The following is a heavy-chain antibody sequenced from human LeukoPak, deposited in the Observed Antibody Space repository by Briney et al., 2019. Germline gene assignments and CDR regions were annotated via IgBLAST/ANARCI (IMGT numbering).Heavy chain of an antibody. Sequence: PGGSLRLSCAASGFSFSSYAMNWVRQAPGKGLEWIGEINHSGSTNYNPSLKSRVTISVDTSKNQFSLKLSSVTAADTAVYYCARGGIVVVPAAMPGYYYYGMDVWGQGTTVTVSS. J-gene: IGHJ6*02. CDR3: ARGGIVVVPAAMPGYYYYGMDV. CDR1: GFSFSSYA. D-gene: IGHD2-2*01. CDR2: INHSGST. V-gene: IGHV4-34*01.